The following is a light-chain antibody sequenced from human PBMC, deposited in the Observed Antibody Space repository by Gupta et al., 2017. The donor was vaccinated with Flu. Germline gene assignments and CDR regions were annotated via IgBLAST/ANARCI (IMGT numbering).Light chain of an antibody. CDR3: QQSYNTPLT. CDR2: SAS. V-gene: IGKV1-39*01. CDR1: QSISTY. J-gene: IGKJ4*01. Sequence: GDRVTITCRASQSISTYLNWYQQKPGQAPQLLIFSASSLQSGVPSRFSGSGSGTDFTLTISSLQPEDFATYYCQQSYNTPLTFGGGTKVEIK.